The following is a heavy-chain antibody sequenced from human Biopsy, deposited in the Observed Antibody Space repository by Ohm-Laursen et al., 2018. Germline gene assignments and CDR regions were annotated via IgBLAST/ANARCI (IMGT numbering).Heavy chain of an antibody. V-gene: IGHV1-2*02. J-gene: IGHJ3*01. CDR1: GYTFSDYF. CDR3: ARDIMNPIGGLVARSDVFDV. CDR2: TSPSSGGA. Sequence: ASVKVSCKASGYTFSDYFLHWMRHAPGQFPEWMGWTSPSSGGANCAQKFQGGVTMIRDTSATTGYMELSSLRSDDTAVYYCARDIMNPIGGLVARSDVFDVWGQGTMVTVSS. D-gene: IGHD3-16*02.